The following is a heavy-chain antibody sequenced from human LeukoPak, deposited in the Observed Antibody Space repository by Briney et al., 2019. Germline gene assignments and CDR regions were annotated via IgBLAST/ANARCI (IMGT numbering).Heavy chain of an antibody. CDR1: EFTFSYYS. Sequence: AGKLSFYCAASEFTFSYYSLNWLAQAPGKGLEWVSSISSSSDYIYNADSVKGRFTISRDNAKNSLFLQMNSLRAEDTAVYYCARESPGTTVFDYWGQGTLVTVSS. J-gene: IGHJ4*02. CDR3: ARESPGTTVFDY. V-gene: IGHV3-21*01. CDR2: ISSSSDYI. D-gene: IGHD1-1*01.